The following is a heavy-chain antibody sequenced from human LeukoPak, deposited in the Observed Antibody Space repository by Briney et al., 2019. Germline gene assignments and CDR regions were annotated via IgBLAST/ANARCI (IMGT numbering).Heavy chain of an antibody. V-gene: IGHV3-23*01. D-gene: IGHD6-13*01. Sequence: GGSLRLSCAASGFTFSSYTMSWVRQAPGKGLEWVSAITGSGGSTYYADSVKGRFTISRDNSKNMLYLQMNSPRAEDTAIYYCAKSGAAAGGYFDCWGQGTLVTVSS. CDR1: GFTFSSYT. J-gene: IGHJ4*02. CDR3: AKSGAAAGGYFDC. CDR2: ITGSGGST.